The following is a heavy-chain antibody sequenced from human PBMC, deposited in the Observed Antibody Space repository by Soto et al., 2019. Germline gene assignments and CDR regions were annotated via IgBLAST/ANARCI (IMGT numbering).Heavy chain of an antibody. CDR2: INHSGST. D-gene: IGHD3-3*01. V-gene: IGHV4-34*01. CDR3: ARIRITIFGVRYNWFDP. CDR1: GGSFSGYY. Sequence: SETLSLTCAVYGGSFSGYYWSWIRQPPGKGLEWIGEINHSGSTNYNPSLKSRVTISVDTSKNQFSLKLSSVTAADTAVYYCARIRITIFGVRYNWFDPWGQGTLVTVSS. J-gene: IGHJ5*02.